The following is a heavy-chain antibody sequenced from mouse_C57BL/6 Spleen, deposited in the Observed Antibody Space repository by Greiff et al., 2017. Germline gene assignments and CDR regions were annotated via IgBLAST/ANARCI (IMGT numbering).Heavy chain of an antibody. Sequence: VQLQQSGPELVKPGASVKLSCKASGYTFTSYDINWVKQRPGQGLEWIGWIYPRDGSTKYNEKFKGKVTLTVDTSSSTAYMELHSLTSEDSAVYFCARKGVVVARYFDCWGQGTTLTVSS. CDR2: IYPRDGST. J-gene: IGHJ2*01. D-gene: IGHD1-3*01. CDR1: GYTFTSYD. V-gene: IGHV1-85*01. CDR3: ARKGVVVARYFDC.